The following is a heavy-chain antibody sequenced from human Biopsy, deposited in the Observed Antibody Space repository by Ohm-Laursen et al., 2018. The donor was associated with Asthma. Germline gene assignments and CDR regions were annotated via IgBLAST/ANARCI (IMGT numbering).Heavy chain of an antibody. V-gene: IGHV4-39*01. J-gene: IGHJ4*02. CDR3: ARHWDWGSFFDY. CDR2: ISYTGSA. CDR1: GGSMSSSSYY. D-gene: IGHD7-27*01. Sequence: SETLSFTCTVSGGSMSSSSYYWGWIRQPPGKGLEWMGSISYTGSAYHNPSLKSRVTISGDTSKNHFSLKLSSVTAADTAVYYCARHWDWGSFFDYWGQGTPVTVSS.